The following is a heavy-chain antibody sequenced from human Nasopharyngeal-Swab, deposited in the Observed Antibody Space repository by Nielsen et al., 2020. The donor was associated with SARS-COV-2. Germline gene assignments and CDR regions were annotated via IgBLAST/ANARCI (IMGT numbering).Heavy chain of an antibody. CDR3: ARDRLSSWPPSNWLDP. D-gene: IGHD6-13*01. Sequence: GESLKISCAASGFTFSSYAMHWVRQAPGKGLEWVAVISYDGSNKYYADSVKGRFTISRDTSKNTLYLQMNSLTAEDTAVYYCARDRLSSWPPSNWLDPWGQGTLVTVSS. CDR2: ISYDGSNK. V-gene: IGHV3-30-3*01. CDR1: GFTFSSYA. J-gene: IGHJ5*02.